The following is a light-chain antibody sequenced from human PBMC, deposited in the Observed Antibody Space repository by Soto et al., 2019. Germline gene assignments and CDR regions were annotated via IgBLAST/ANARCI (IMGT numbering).Light chain of an antibody. CDR3: QQYINWPLT. V-gene: IGKV3-15*01. Sequence: EVVMTQSPATLAVSPGERATLPCRASQSVGSNLAWYQQKPGQAPRLLIYGAFTRATGIPARFSGSGSGTEFTLTISSLQSEVFAVYYCQQYINWPLTFGGGTKVEIK. CDR1: QSVGSN. CDR2: GAF. J-gene: IGKJ4*01.